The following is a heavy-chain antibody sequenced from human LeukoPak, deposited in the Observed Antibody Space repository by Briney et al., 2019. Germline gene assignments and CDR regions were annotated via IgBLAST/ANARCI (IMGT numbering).Heavy chain of an antibody. V-gene: IGHV3-64D*06. CDR2: IGPNGAST. Sequence: GGSLRLSCSTSGFTFSNHFMHWVRQAPGKGLEYVSSIGPNGASTLYADSVKGRFPISRDNSKNALYLQLTSLGLEDTALYYCVKDLTGTWSFDYWGQGTLVTVSS. D-gene: IGHD3-9*01. CDR1: GFTFSNHF. CDR3: VKDLTGTWSFDY. J-gene: IGHJ4*02.